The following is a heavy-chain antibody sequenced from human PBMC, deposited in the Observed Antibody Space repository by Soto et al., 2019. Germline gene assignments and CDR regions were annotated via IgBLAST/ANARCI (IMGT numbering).Heavy chain of an antibody. J-gene: IGHJ2*01. CDR3: AKEAVAAAGNFDL. CDR1: EFTFSSYA. D-gene: IGHD6-13*01. Sequence: EVQLLESGGGLVQPGGSLRLSCAASEFTFSSYAMSWVRQAAGKGLEWVSGISGKGGSTHNADSVKGRFTISRDNFKNALYLQMNSLGAENTAIYYCAKEAVAAAGNFDLWGRGTLVSVSA. V-gene: IGHV3-23*01. CDR2: ISGKGGST.